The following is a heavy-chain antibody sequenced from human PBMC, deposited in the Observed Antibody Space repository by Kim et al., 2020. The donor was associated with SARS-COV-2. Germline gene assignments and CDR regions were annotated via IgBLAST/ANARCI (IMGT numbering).Heavy chain of an antibody. D-gene: IGHD3-22*01. Sequence: GRFTISRDNSKNTLYLQMNSLRAEDTALYYCAKSAGDYYDSSGGINWFDPWGQGTLVTVSS. V-gene: IGHV3-23*01. CDR3: AKSAGDYYDSSGGINWFDP. J-gene: IGHJ5*02.